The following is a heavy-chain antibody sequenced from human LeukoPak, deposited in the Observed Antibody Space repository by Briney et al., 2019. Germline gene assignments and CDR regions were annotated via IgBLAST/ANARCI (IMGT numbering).Heavy chain of an antibody. J-gene: IGHJ4*02. CDR2: ISGGGDAV. D-gene: IGHD3-22*01. V-gene: IGHV3-23*01. Sequence: PGGSLRLSCIASGFSLSGYAMSWVRQAPGKGLEWVSTISGGGDAVYYADSVKGRFTISRDNSKNTLYLRMNSLRAEDTAVYYCPRKYDSSGYFDYWGRGTLVTVSS. CDR3: PRKYDSSGYFDY. CDR1: GFSLSGYA.